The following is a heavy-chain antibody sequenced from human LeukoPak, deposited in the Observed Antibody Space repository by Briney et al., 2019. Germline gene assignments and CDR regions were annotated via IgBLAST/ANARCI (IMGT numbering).Heavy chain of an antibody. CDR1: GGSVSSGDYY. J-gene: IGHJ6*02. CDR2: IYYTGSA. D-gene: IGHD3-3*01. CDR3: ARDRLLDYDFWSGYYRLHYYYGMDV. V-gene: IGHV4-61*08. Sequence: NSSETLSLTCIVSGGSVSSGDYYWSWIRQPPGKGLEWIGHIYYTGSANYNPSLKSRVTISVDTSKNQFSLKLSSVTAADTAVYYCARDRLLDYDFWSGYYRLHYYYGMDVWGQGTTVTVSS.